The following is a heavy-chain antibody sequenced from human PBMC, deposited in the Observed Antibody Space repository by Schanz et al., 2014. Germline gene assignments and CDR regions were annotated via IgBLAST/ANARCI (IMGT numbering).Heavy chain of an antibody. J-gene: IGHJ4*02. CDR2: ISAYNGNT. CDR3: ARDRRFFDRDDLYYFDS. CDR1: GYTFTSYG. D-gene: IGHD3-3*01. V-gene: IGHV1-18*01. Sequence: QVQLVQSGAEVKKPGVSVKVSCKASGYTFTSYGISWVRQAPGQGLEWMGWISAYNGNTKYPQKLQGRVTMTTDTSTSTAYMALTDLRSDDTAVYYCARDRRFFDRDDLYYFDSWGQGTLVTVSS.